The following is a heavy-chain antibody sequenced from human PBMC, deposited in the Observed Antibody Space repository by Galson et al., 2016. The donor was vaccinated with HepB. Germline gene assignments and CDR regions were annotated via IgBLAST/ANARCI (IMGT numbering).Heavy chain of an antibody. CDR1: GGSFSGHY. CDR2: IIHTGNT. Sequence: SETLSLTCAVSGGSFSGHYWSWIRQPPGKGLEWIGEIIHTGNTNYNPSLKSRVTISTDTSKNHFSLTLSSVTAADTAVYYCARGTLYGSGTSLWVHYFDYWGQGTLVTVSS. CDR3: ARGTLYGSGTSLWVHYFDY. D-gene: IGHD3-10*01. V-gene: IGHV4-34*01. J-gene: IGHJ4*02.